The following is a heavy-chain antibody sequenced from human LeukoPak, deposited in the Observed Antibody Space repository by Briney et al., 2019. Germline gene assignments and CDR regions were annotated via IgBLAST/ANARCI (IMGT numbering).Heavy chain of an antibody. CDR2: IHTGGTT. D-gene: IGHD3-10*01. CDR3: ARVWFGYFFQ. CDR1: GLDISYHY. Sequence: GGSLRLTCVASGLDISYHYVGWVRQAPGKGLEWVSVIHTGGTTHYAESVKGRFTVSKDTSNNTVFLQMNSLRVEDTAVYYCARVWFGYFFQWGQGALVTVSS. J-gene: IGHJ4*02. V-gene: IGHV3-53*01.